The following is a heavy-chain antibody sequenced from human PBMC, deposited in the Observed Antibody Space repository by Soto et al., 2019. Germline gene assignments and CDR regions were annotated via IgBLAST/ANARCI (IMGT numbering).Heavy chain of an antibody. CDR3: ASDLGYCRSGTCYREWFDP. CDR1: GYTFTTHG. V-gene: IGHV1-18*01. D-gene: IGHD2-15*01. CDR2: VRGDNGHT. J-gene: IGHJ5*02. Sequence: QVQLVQSGAEVKKPGASVKVSCKASGYTFTTHGISWVRQVPGQGLEWMGWVRGDNGHTNYAQSLQGRVTMTTDTSTNTAYMELRSLRSDDTAVYYWASDLGYCRSGTCYREWFDPWGQGTLVTVSS.